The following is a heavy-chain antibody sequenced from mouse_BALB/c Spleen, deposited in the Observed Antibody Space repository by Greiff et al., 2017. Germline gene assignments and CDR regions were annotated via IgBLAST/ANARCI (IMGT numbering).Heavy chain of an antibody. CDR3: AINYGYWFAY. V-gene: IGHV1S135*01. J-gene: IGHJ3*01. CDR1: GYSFTSYY. CDR2: IDPFNGGT. D-gene: IGHD1-2*01. Sequence: VQLKQSGPELMKPGASVKISCKASGYSFTSYYMHWVKQSHGKSLEWIGYIDPFNGGTSYNQKFKGKATLTVDKSSSTAYMHLSSLTSEDSAVYYCAINYGYWFAYWGQGTLVTVSA.